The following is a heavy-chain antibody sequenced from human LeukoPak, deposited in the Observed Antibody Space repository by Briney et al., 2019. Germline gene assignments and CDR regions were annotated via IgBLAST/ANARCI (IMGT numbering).Heavy chain of an antibody. Sequence: ASVKVSCKASGYTFTSYGISWVRQAPGQGLECMGWISAYNGNTNYAQKLQGRVTMTTDTSTSTAYMELRSLRSDDTAVYYCASGINTCSGGSCYSDYYYGMDVWGQGNTVTVSS. CDR1: GYTFTSYG. CDR2: ISAYNGNT. V-gene: IGHV1-18*01. CDR3: ASGINTCSGGSCYSDYYYGMDV. D-gene: IGHD2-15*01. J-gene: IGHJ6*01.